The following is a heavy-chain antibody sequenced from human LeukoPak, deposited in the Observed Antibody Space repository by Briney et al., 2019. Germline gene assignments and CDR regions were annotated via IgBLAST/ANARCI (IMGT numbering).Heavy chain of an antibody. D-gene: IGHD5-24*01. CDR2: IYYSGTT. CDR3: ARHERDASLDHALDI. V-gene: IGHV4-59*08. Sequence: PSETLSLTCTVSGGSIXSXXXSXXXQAPGXXLEWXGYIYYSGTTSYNPSLKSRVTTLVDTSKNQFSLKLSSVTAADTAVYYCARHERDASLDHALDIWGQGTMVTVSS. J-gene: IGHJ3*02. CDR1: GGSIXSXX.